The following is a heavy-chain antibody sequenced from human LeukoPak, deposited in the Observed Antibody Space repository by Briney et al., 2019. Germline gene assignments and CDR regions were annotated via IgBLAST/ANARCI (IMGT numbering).Heavy chain of an antibody. CDR2: IYYSGST. CDR1: GGSISSSSYY. D-gene: IGHD6-19*01. V-gene: IGHV4-39*01. CDR3: ARRPSGWYYFDY. J-gene: IGHJ4*02. Sequence: PSETLSLTCTVSGGSISSSSYYWGWIRQPPGKGLEWIGSIYYSGSTYYNPSLKSRVTISVDSSKNQFSLKLSSVTAADTAVYYCARRPSGWYYFDYWGQGTLVTVSS.